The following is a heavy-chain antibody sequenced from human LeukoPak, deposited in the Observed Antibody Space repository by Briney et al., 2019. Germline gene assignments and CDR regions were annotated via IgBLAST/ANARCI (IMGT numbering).Heavy chain of an antibody. Sequence: GGSLRLSCAASGFTVSSNYMSWVRQAPGKGLEWVSVIYSGGSTYYADSVKGRFTISRDNSKNTLYLQMNSLRAEDTAMYYCARRKDSSGWSVFDYWGQGTLVTVSS. D-gene: IGHD6-19*01. CDR2: IYSGGST. J-gene: IGHJ4*02. CDR3: ARRKDSSGWSVFDY. V-gene: IGHV3-53*01. CDR1: GFTVSSNY.